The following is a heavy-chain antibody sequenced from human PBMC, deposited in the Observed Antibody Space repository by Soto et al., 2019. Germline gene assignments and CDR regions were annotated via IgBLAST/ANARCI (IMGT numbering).Heavy chain of an antibody. Sequence: GGSLRLSCVASGFNFKAYAMGWVRQAPGKGLEWVSSISATDGKTYYADSVMGRFTISRDNSRNFLFLQMNGLRPEDSALYYCAKDEGTSSTVFDYWGQGTLVTVSS. D-gene: IGHD4-4*01. CDR3: AKDEGTSSTVFDY. CDR2: ISATDGKT. V-gene: IGHV3-23*01. J-gene: IGHJ4*02. CDR1: GFNFKAYA.